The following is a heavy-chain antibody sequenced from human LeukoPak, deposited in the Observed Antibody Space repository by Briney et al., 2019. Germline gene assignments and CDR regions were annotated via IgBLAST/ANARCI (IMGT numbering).Heavy chain of an antibody. Sequence: GGSLRLSCAASEFTFSSYSMNWVRQAPGKGLEWVSYITSSSSGLWYADSVKGRFTISRDNAKNSLYLQMNSLRDEDTAVYYCARMIDYNYGYAFDYWGQGTLVTVSS. J-gene: IGHJ4*02. CDR1: EFTFSSYS. CDR3: ARMIDYNYGYAFDY. D-gene: IGHD5-18*01. V-gene: IGHV3-48*02. CDR2: ITSSSSGL.